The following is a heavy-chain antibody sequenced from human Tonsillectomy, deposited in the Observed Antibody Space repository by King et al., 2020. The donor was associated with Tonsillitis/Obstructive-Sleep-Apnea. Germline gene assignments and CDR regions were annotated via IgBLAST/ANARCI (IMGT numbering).Heavy chain of an antibody. Sequence: VQLQESGPGLVKPSETLSLTCTVSGGSISSYYWSWIRQPPGKGLEWIGYIYYSGSTNYNPSLKSRVTISVDTSKNQFSLKLSSVTAADTAVYYCARRASTPSEDYYYYYYMDVWGKGTTVTVSS. J-gene: IGHJ6*03. CDR3: ARRASTPSEDYYYYYYMDV. V-gene: IGHV4-59*08. D-gene: IGHD2-2*01. CDR2: IYYSGST. CDR1: GGSISSYY.